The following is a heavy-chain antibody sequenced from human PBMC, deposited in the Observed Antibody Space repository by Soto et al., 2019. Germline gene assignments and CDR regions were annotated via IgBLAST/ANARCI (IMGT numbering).Heavy chain of an antibody. CDR2: ITASGGTT. V-gene: IGHV3-23*01. CDR1: GFTFSTYS. Sequence: GSLRLSCAVSGFTFSTYSMTWVRQAPGRGLEWVAHITASGGTTYYADSVKGRFTISRDTSRNIVFLQMNSLRAEDTASYYCAKCMQAYWNYDAHHVWGQGTMVTVSS. CDR3: AKCMQAYWNYDAHHV. J-gene: IGHJ3*01. D-gene: IGHD1-7*01.